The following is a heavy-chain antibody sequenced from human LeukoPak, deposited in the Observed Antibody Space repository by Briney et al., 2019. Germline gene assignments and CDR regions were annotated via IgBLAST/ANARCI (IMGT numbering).Heavy chain of an antibody. Sequence: GESLKIYCKGSGYSFTNYWIGWVRQMPGKGLEWMGIIYPGESDTRYSPSFQGHVTISVDKPISTAYLQWSSLKASDTAMYYCASSGGTYCGGDWYSDYYYGMDVWGQGTTVTVSS. CDR3: ASSGGTYCGGDWYSDYYYGMDV. J-gene: IGHJ6*02. D-gene: IGHD2-21*02. CDR1: GYSFTNYW. CDR2: IYPGESDT. V-gene: IGHV5-51*04.